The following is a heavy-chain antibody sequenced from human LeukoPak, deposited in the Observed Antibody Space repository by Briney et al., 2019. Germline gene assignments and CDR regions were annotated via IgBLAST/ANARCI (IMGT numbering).Heavy chain of an antibody. CDR2: IYTSGST. CDR1: GGSISSGSYY. D-gene: IGHD2-2*01. J-gene: IGHJ4*02. CDR3: ARSKYHGSVIDY. V-gene: IGHV4-61*02. Sequence: SQTLSLTCTVSGGSISSGSYYWSWIRQPAGKGLEWIGRIYTSGSTNYNPSLKSRVTISVDTSKNQFSLKLSSVTAADTAAYYCARSKYHGSVIDYWGQGTLVTVSS.